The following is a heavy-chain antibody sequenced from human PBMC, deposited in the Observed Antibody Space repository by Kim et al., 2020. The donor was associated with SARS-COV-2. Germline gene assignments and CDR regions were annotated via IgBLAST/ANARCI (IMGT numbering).Heavy chain of an antibody. J-gene: IGHJ6*02. D-gene: IGHD2-2*01. Sequence: VKGRLTIARDNAKNTLYLQMNSLRAEDTAVYYCARVDGTSLYYYYYGKDVWGQGTTVTVSS. CDR3: ARVDGTSLYYYYYGKDV. V-gene: IGHV3-74*01.